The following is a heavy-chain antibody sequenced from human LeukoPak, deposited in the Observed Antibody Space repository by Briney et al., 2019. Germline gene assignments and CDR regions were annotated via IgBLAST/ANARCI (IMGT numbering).Heavy chain of an antibody. D-gene: IGHD2-15*01. CDR1: GGSFSGYY. Sequence: PSETLSLTCAVYGGSFSGYYWSWIRQPPRKGLEWIGEVNHSGSTNYNPSLKSRVTISVDTSKNQFSLKLSSVTAADTAVYYCAVGYCSGGSCYSGYWGQGTLVTVSS. CDR3: AVGYCSGGSCYSGY. J-gene: IGHJ4*02. CDR2: VNHSGST. V-gene: IGHV4-34*01.